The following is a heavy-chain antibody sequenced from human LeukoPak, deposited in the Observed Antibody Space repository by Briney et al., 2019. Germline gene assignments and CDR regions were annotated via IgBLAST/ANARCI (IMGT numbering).Heavy chain of an antibody. D-gene: IGHD3-22*01. Sequence: SETLSLTCTVSGGSISNYYWTRIRQPPGKGLEWIGFISYSGNTNYNPSLKSRVTISLDTSKNQFSLKLISVTAADTAVYYCARGVGSGYTDYWGQGALVTVSS. J-gene: IGHJ4*02. CDR2: ISYSGNT. CDR1: GGSISNYY. V-gene: IGHV4-59*01. CDR3: ARGVGSGYTDY.